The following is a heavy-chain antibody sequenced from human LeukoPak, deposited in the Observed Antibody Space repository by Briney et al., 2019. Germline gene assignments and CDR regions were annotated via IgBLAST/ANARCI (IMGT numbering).Heavy chain of an antibody. CDR3: ATPICSSTSCPFDY. CDR1: GYTFTGYY. D-gene: IGHD2-2*01. J-gene: IGHJ4*02. Sequence: GASVKVSCKASGYTFTGYYVHWVRQAPGQGLEWMGWINPSTGGTNYAQKFQGRVTMTGDTSISTAYMELSRLSSDDTAVYYCATPICSSTSCPFDYWGQGTLVTVSS. V-gene: IGHV1-2*02. CDR2: INPSTGGT.